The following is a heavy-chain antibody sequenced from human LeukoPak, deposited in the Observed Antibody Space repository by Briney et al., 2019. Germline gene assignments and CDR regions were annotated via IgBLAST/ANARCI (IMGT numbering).Heavy chain of an antibody. D-gene: IGHD3-10*01. J-gene: IGHJ4*02. CDR3: ARERGWGRRSGSYSY. V-gene: IGHV3-53*01. CDR1: GFTFSSYA. Sequence: PGGSLRLSCAASGFTFSSYAMSWVRQAPGKGLEWVSVIYSGGSTYYADSVKGRFTISRDNSKNTLYLQMNSLRADDTAVYYCARERGWGRRSGSYSYWGQGTLVTVSS. CDR2: IYSGGST.